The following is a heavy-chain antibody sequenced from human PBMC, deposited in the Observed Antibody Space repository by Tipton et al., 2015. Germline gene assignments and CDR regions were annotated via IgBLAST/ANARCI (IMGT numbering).Heavy chain of an antibody. Sequence: SLRLSCEASGFTFSSHWMHWVRQVPGKGLEWVSRINSDGSSTRYADSVKDRFTISRDNAKNTMFLQMTSLRVEDTAMYFCARVMLEMATIMDSWGQGTLVTVSS. J-gene: IGHJ4*02. CDR3: ARVMLEMATIMDS. CDR2: INSDGSST. V-gene: IGHV3-74*01. D-gene: IGHD5-24*01. CDR1: GFTFSSHW.